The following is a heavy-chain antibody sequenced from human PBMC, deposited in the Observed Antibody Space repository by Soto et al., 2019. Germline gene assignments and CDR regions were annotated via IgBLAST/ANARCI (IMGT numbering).Heavy chain of an antibody. CDR3: AREMANHRYYYDGMDV. V-gene: IGHV1-69*01. J-gene: IGHJ6*02. CDR1: GGTFSSYA. CDR2: IIPIFGTA. Sequence: QVQLVQSGAEVKKPGSSVKVSCKASGGTFSSYAISWVRQAPGQGLEWMGGIIPIFGTANYAQKFQGRVTITADESTSTAYMELSSLRSEDTAVYYCAREMANHRYYYDGMDVWGQGTTVTVSS.